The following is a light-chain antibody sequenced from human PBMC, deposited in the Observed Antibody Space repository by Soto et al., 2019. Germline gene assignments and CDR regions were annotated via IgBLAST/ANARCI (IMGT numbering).Light chain of an antibody. CDR2: AAS. V-gene: IGKV1-39*01. CDR3: QQSYSTPRIT. Sequence: DIPMTQSPSSLSASVGDRVTITCRASQSISSYLNWYQQKPGKAPKLLIYAASSLQSGVPSRFSGSGSGTDFSLTISSLQPEDFATYYCQQSYSTPRITFGHGTRLEIK. CDR1: QSISSY. J-gene: IGKJ5*01.